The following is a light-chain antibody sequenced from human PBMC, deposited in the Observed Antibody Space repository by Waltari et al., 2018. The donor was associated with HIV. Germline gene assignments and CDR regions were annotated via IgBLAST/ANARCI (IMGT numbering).Light chain of an antibody. CDR3: SSYKNNNTLV. V-gene: IGLV2-18*02. CDR2: EVK. J-gene: IGLJ1*01. Sequence: QSALTQPPSVSASPGQSVTISCTGTSSDIGAYNHFSWYLQPPGTAPKVIIYEVKNRPSGVPDRFSGSKSGSTASLTISGLQAEDEADYFCSSYKNNNTLVFGTGTKVTVL. CDR1: SSDIGAYNH.